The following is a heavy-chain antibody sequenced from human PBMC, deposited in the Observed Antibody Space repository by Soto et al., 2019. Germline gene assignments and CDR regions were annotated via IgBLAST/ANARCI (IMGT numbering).Heavy chain of an antibody. J-gene: IGHJ4*02. CDR1: GLTFSNYW. V-gene: IGHV3-7*01. Sequence: EVQLEESGGTLVQPGGSLRLSCAASGLTFSNYWMSWVRQAPGKGLESVANIKQDGREKYYVDSVRGRFTISRDNAKNSLYLQMSSLRAENTAVYYCTKVVCLAGQDWCQGTLVTVSS. CDR2: IKQDGREK. D-gene: IGHD6-19*01. CDR3: TKVVCLAGQD.